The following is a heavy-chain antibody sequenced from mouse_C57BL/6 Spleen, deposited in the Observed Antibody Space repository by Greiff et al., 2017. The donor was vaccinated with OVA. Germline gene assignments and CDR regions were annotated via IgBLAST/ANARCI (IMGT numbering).Heavy chain of an antibody. CDR2: IYPRSGNT. J-gene: IGHJ2*01. CDR3: ARRDYGSSYYFDY. CDR1: GYTFTSYG. D-gene: IGHD1-1*01. Sequence: LQESGAELARPGASVKLSCKASGYTFTSYGISWVKQRTGQGLEWIGEIYPRSGNTYYNEKFKGKATLTADKSSSTAYMELRSLTSEDSAVYFCARRDYGSSYYFDYWGQGTTLTVSS. V-gene: IGHV1-81*01.